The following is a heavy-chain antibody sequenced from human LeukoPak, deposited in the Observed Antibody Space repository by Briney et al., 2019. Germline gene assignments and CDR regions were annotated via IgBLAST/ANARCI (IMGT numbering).Heavy chain of an antibody. Sequence: SETLSLTCAVSGGSMRNSNWWSWVRQPPGKGLEWIGEIYHSGNTNYNPSLKSRVTISVDKSETQFSLNLTSVTAADTAVYYCARWECRVGCHCDYWGQGALVTVSS. CDR1: GGSMRNSNW. V-gene: IGHV4-4*02. CDR3: ARWECRVGCHCDY. CDR2: IYHSGNT. J-gene: IGHJ4*02. D-gene: IGHD1-26*01.